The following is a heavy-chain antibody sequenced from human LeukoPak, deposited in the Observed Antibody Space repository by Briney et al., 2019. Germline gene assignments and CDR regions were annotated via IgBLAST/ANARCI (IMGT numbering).Heavy chain of an antibody. CDR1: GFTFSDFY. D-gene: IGHD3-10*02. CDR2: ISGSGGST. J-gene: IGHJ4*02. CDR3: AKTSMFLLDQTSNFDY. Sequence: PGGSLRLSCAASGFTFSDFYMSWIRQAPGKGLEWVSAISGSGGSTYYADSVKGRFTISRDNSKNTLYLQMNSLRAEDTAAYYCAKTSMFLLDQTSNFDYWGQGTLVTVSS. V-gene: IGHV3-23*01.